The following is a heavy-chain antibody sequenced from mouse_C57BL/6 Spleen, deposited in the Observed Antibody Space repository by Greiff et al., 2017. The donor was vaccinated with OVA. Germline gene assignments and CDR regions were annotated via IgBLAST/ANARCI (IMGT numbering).Heavy chain of an antibody. CDR3: ARPLKDYDEETGYYYAMDY. Sequence: EVQLQQSGGGLVQPGGSLSLSCAASGFTFTDYYMSWVRQPPGKALEWLGFIRNKANGYTTEYSASVKGRFTISRDNSQSILYLQMNALRAEDSATYYCARPLKDYDEETGYYYAMDYWGQGTSVTVSS. J-gene: IGHJ4*01. V-gene: IGHV7-3*01. CDR1: GFTFTDYY. CDR2: IRNKANGYTT. D-gene: IGHD2-4*01.